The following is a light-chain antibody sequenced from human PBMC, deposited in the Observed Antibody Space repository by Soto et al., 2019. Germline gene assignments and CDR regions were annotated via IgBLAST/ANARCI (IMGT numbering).Light chain of an antibody. CDR2: GAS. CDR3: RQYGYSLGFA. J-gene: IGKJ4*01. Sequence: EIVLTQSPGTLSLSPGERATLSCRASQSVRSNFLAWYQEKPGQAPRLLIYGASSRATGIPDRFSGSGSGTDFTLTISRLEPEDFAVYYCRQYGYSLGFAFGGGTKVVIK. V-gene: IGKV3-20*01. CDR1: QSVRSNF.